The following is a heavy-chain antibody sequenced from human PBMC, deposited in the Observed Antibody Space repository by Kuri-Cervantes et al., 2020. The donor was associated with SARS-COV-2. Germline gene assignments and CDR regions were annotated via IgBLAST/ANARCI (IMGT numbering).Heavy chain of an antibody. CDR1: GGSISSTSYY. J-gene: IGHJ5*02. D-gene: IGHD2-15*01. V-gene: IGHV4-39*02. CDR2: IHHSGTT. CDR3: ARDPTGYCSGGSCYLDSWFDP. Sequence: GSLRLSCTVSGGSISSTSYYWGWTRQPPGKGLEWIGTIHHSGTTYYNPSLESRVTISVDTSQNLFSLELTSVSAADTAVYYCARDPTGYCSGGSCYLDSWFDPWGQGTLVTVSS.